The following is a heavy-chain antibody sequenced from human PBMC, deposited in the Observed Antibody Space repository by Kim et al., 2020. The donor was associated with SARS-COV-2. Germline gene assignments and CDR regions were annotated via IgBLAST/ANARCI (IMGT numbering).Heavy chain of an antibody. CDR1: GFTFSGSA. V-gene: IGHV3-73*01. D-gene: IGHD3-22*01. CDR3: TWTYYYDSSPARTIDY. J-gene: IGHJ4*02. CDR2: IRSKANSYAT. Sequence: GGSLRLSCAASGFTFSGSAMHWVRQASGKGLEWVGRIRSKANSYATAYAASVKGRFTISRDDSKNTAYLQMNSLKTEDTAVYYCTWTYYYDSSPARTIDYWGQGTLVTVSS.